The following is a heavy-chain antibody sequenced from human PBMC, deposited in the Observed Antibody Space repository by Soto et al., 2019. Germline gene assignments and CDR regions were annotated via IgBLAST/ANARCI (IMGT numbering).Heavy chain of an antibody. V-gene: IGHV4-59*08. CDR2: LDYSGSP. CDR1: GGSSRSDR. D-gene: IGHD3-16*01. CDR3: ATYFRGEGGRGY. Sequence: SETLSLTCTVSGGSSRSDRWGLIRQPPGKGLEWIGYLDYSGSPKYNPSLKSRVTISMDTSKNQVSLTLNSVTAADTAVYFCATYFRGEGGRGYWGPGTQVTVSS. J-gene: IGHJ4*01.